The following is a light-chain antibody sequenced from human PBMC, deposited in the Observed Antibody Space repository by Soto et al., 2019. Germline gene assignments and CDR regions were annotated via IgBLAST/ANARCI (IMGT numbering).Light chain of an antibody. J-gene: IGKJ5*01. CDR3: RQYGSSPLT. CDR1: QSVSSSY. V-gene: IGKV3-20*01. CDR2: GAS. Sequence: EIVLTQSPGTLSLSPGERATLSCRASQSVSSSYLAWYQQQPGQAPRLLIYGASSRATGFPDRSSGSGSGTDFTLTISILEPEDFAVYYCRQYGSSPLTFGQGTRLEIK.